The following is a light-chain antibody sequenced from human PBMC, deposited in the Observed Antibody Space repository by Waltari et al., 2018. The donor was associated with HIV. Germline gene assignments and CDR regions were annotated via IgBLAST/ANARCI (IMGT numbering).Light chain of an antibody. Sequence: SYELTQPPPASVSPGQTVRITCSADASPKQFAYCYQQRPGQAPVLVIYKDSKRPSGSPERFSGSSSGTTVTLTISGVQAEDEADYYCQSADSSGTYLHVVFGGGTKLTVL. J-gene: IGLJ2*01. V-gene: IGLV3-25*03. CDR3: QSADSSGTYLHVV. CDR2: KDS. CDR1: ASPKQF.